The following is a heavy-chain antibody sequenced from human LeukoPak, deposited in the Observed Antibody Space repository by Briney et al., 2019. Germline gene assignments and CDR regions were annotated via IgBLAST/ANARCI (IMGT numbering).Heavy chain of an antibody. CDR1: GYTFSDYY. CDR2: INPNSGGT. J-gene: IGHJ4*02. D-gene: IGHD5-12*01. V-gene: IGHV1-2*02. CDR3: ARGGVATEFDY. Sequence: ASVKVSCKASGYTFSDYYMHWVRQAPGQGLEWMGWINPNSGGTKCAQKFQGRVTMTRDTSINTAYMELSRLRSDDTAVYYCARGGVATEFDYWGQGTLVTVSS.